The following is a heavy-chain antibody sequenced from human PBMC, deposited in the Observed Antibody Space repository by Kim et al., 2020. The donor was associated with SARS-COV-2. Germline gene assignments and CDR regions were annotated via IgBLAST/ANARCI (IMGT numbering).Heavy chain of an antibody. Sequence: IHYRGSTYSNPSIKSRVTISVDTSKNQFSLNLNSVTAADTAVYYCARHADYWGQGTLVTVSS. V-gene: IGHV4-39*01. J-gene: IGHJ4*02. CDR2: IHYRGST. CDR3: ARHADY.